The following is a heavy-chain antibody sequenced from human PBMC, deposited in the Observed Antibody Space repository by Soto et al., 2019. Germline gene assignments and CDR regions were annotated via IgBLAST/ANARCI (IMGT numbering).Heavy chain of an antibody. V-gene: IGHV4-30-4*01. CDR1: GCSISSGDYY. D-gene: IGHD6-6*01. CDR2: IYYSGST. J-gene: IGHJ5*02. Sequence: SETLSLTCTVSGCSISSGDYYWSWIRQPPGKGLEWIGYIYYSGSTYYNPSLKSRVTISVDTSKNQFSLKLSSVTAADTAVYYCASSSDNWFDPWGQGTLVTVSS. CDR3: ASSSDNWFDP.